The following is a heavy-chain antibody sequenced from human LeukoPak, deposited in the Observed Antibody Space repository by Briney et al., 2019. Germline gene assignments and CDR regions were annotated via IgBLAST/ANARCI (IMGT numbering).Heavy chain of an antibody. Sequence: PSGTLSLTCTVSGGSISSYYWSWIRQPPGKGLEWIGYIYYSGSTNYNPSLKSRVTISVDTSKNQFSLKLSSVTAADTAVYYCARENGDYWFDPWGQGTLVTVSS. V-gene: IGHV4-59*12. J-gene: IGHJ5*02. D-gene: IGHD4-17*01. CDR2: IYYSGST. CDR3: ARENGDYWFDP. CDR1: GGSISSYY.